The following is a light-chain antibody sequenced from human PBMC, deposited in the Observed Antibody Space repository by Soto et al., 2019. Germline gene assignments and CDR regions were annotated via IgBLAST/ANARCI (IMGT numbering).Light chain of an antibody. J-gene: IGKJ1*01. Sequence: EIVMTQSPATLSVSPGERATLSCRASQSVSSNLAWYQQKPGQAPRLLIYGASTRATGIPARFRGSGSGTEFTLTISSLQSEDFAVYYCQHYNNWPLTWTFGQGTKVEIK. CDR2: GAS. CDR1: QSVSSN. CDR3: QHYNNWPLTWT. V-gene: IGKV3-15*01.